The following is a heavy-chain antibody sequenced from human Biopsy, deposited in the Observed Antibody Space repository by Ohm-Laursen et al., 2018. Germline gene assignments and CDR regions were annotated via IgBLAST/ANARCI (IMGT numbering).Heavy chain of an antibody. CDR2: VSHNAGR. CDR1: GGSLSNDH. CDR3: ARGKRGPVAIPRDNPNRIRGWFDP. J-gene: IGHJ5*02. D-gene: IGHD2-21*01. V-gene: IGHV4-34*01. Sequence: SDTLSLTCAVSGGSLSNDHGNWICQSPGQGLGWIGVVSHNAGRNYNHTLNVRVSISMDTSKNQFSLNLTSVTVADTALYYCARGKRGPVAIPRDNPNRIRGWFDPWGPGTLVTVSS.